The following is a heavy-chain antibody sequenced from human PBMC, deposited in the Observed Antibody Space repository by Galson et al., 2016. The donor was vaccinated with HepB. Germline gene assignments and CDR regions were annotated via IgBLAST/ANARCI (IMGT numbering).Heavy chain of an antibody. CDR3: ARDEWQLGPWYYSMDV. CDR2: IYPGGTT. CDR1: GFSVSSIY. J-gene: IGHJ6*02. D-gene: IGHD4-23*01. V-gene: IGHV3-66*01. Sequence: SLRLSCAASGFSVSSIYMSWVRQAPGKGLEWVSVIYPGGTTYPADSVKGRFTISRDNSNNMVHLQMNSLRVEDTAVYFCARDEWQLGPWYYSMDVWGQGTAVNVSS.